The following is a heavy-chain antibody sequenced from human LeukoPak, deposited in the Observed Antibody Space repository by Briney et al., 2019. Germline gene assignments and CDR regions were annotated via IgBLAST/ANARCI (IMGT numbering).Heavy chain of an antibody. J-gene: IGHJ3*02. CDR2: IYYSGST. D-gene: IGHD3-3*01. Sequence: KPSEALSLTRSVSGGSVSSGSYYWSSIRQPPGKGLEWIGYIYYSGSTNYNPSLKSRVTISVDTSKNQFSLKLNSVTAADTAVYYCARFGRFLKWPDDAFDIWGQGTMVTVSS. V-gene: IGHV4-61*01. CDR3: ARFGRFLKWPDDAFDI. CDR1: GGSVSSGSYY.